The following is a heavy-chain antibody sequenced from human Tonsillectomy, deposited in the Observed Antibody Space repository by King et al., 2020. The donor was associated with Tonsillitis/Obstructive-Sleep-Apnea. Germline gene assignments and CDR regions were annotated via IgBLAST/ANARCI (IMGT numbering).Heavy chain of an antibody. CDR3: ARDLSPYRWWEPQVTNWYFDL. CDR1: GGSISSYY. Sequence: QLQESGPGLVKPSETLSLTCTVSGGSISSYYWSWIRQPPGKGLEWIGYIYYSGSTNYNPSLKSRVTISVDTSKNQFSLKLSSVTAADTAVYYCARDLSPYRWWEPQVTNWYFDLWGRGTLVTVSS. CDR2: IYYSGST. D-gene: IGHD1-26*01. V-gene: IGHV4-59*01. J-gene: IGHJ2*01.